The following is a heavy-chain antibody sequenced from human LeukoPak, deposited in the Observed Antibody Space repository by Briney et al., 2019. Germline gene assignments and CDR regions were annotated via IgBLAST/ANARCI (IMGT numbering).Heavy chain of an antibody. CDR1: GYTLTGYY. V-gene: IGHV1-2*02. CDR2: INPTSGDT. Sequence: GASVKVSCKASGYTLTGYYIHWVRQAPGQGLEWMGWINPTSGDTKFAQKFQGRVTMTRDTSISTAYMELSRLRFDDTAVYYCARDLSDYQHFDYWGQGTLVTVSS. D-gene: IGHD4-17*01. J-gene: IGHJ4*02. CDR3: ARDLSDYQHFDY.